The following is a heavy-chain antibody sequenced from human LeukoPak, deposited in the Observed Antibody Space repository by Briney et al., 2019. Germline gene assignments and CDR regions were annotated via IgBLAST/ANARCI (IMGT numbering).Heavy chain of an antibody. CDR2: ISTNGGNT. J-gene: IGHJ4*02. CDR3: VKAVDIVTTPGLD. Sequence: QAGGSLRLSCAASGFTFSRYAMSWVRQAPGRGLQYVSAISTNGGNTYYADSVRGRFTISRDNSKNTLYLQMRSLRPDDTAVYYCVKAVDIVTTPGLDWGQGTLVTVSS. D-gene: IGHD5-12*01. V-gene: IGHV3-64D*06. CDR1: GFTFSRYA.